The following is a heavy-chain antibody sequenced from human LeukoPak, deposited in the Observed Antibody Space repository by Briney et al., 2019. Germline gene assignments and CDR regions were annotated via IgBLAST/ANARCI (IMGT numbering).Heavy chain of an antibody. CDR2: ISGSGGRT. J-gene: IGHJ4*02. D-gene: IGHD6-19*01. V-gene: IGHV3-23*01. CDR1: GFTFNSYV. CDR3: ARGPVAEFDY. Sequence: SGGSLRLSCAASGFTFNSYVMSWVRQAPGKGLEWVSAISGSGGRTFYADSVKGRFTISRDNAKNSLYLQMDSLRAEDTAVYYCARGPVAEFDYWGQGTLVTVSS.